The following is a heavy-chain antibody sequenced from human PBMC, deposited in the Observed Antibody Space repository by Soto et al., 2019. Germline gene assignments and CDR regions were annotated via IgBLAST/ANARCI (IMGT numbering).Heavy chain of an antibody. D-gene: IGHD3-10*01. J-gene: IGHJ6*03. V-gene: IGHV4-39*01. Sequence: QLQLQESGPGLVKPSETLSLTCTVSGGSISGSAYYWVWIRQPPGTGLEWIGSISYSGTTYYNSSLKSRVTMSLDTSKNQFSLKLSSVTAADTAMYYCAKHAGGYYYYSYMDVWGEGTTVTVSS. CDR1: GGSISGSAYY. CDR2: ISYSGTT. CDR3: AKHAGGYYYYSYMDV.